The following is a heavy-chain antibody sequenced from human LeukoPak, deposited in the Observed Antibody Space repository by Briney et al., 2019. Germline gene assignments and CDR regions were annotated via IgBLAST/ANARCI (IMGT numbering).Heavy chain of an antibody. V-gene: IGHV4-59*01. Sequence: PSETLSLTCTVSGGSISSYYWSWIRQPPGKGLEWIGYIYYSGSTNYNPSLKSRVTISVDTSKNQFSLKLSSVTAADTAVYYCARDSNGYSSGWYEEFGAFDIWGQGTMVTVSS. CDR1: GGSISSYY. J-gene: IGHJ3*02. D-gene: IGHD6-19*01. CDR3: ARDSNGYSSGWYEEFGAFDI. CDR2: IYYSGST.